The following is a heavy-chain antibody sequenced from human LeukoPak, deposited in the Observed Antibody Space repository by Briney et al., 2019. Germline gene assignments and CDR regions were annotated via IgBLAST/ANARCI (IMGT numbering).Heavy chain of an antibody. D-gene: IGHD2-15*01. CDR2: IIPIFGTA. CDR3: ARDRDCSGGSCLDY. V-gene: IGHV1-69*05. Sequence: GSSVKVSCKASGGTFSSYAISWVRQAPGQGLEWMGGIIPIFGTANYAQKFQGRVTTTTDESTSTAYMELSSLRSEDTAVYYCARDRDCSGGSCLDYWGQGTLVTVSS. J-gene: IGHJ4*02. CDR1: GGTFSSYA.